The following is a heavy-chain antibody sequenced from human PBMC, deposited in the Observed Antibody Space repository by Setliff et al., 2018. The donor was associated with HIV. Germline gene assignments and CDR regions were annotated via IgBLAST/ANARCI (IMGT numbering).Heavy chain of an antibody. CDR2: VSYSGST. Sequence: SETLSLTCNVSGGSISTYYWCWIRQPPGKGLEWLGYVSYSGSTNFNPSLESRLAMSVDMSKNHFSLKLRSVTAADTAVYYCARHGHFYDSSSSDAFDIWGHGTMVTVSS. CDR3: ARHGHFYDSSSSDAFDI. V-gene: IGHV4-59*08. J-gene: IGHJ3*02. CDR1: GGSISTYY. D-gene: IGHD3-22*01.